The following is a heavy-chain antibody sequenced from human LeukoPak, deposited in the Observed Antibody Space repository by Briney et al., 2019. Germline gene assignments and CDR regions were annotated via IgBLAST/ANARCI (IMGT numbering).Heavy chain of an antibody. CDR3: ARVEKKRWLQLPSWFDP. J-gene: IGHJ5*02. CDR1: GGSFSGYY. CDR2: INHNGST. V-gene: IGHV4-34*01. D-gene: IGHD5-24*01. Sequence: PSETLSLTCAVYGGSFSGYYWSWIRQPPGKGLEWIGEINHNGSTIYNPSLKSRVTISVDTSKNQFSLKLSSVTAADTAVYYCARVEKKRWLQLPSWFDPWGQGTLVTVSS.